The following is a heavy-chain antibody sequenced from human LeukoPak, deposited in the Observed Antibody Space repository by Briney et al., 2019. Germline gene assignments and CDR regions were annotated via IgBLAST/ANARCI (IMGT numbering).Heavy chain of an antibody. V-gene: IGHV3-23*01. CDR3: AKVVDAWGVRLGELSL. D-gene: IGHD3-16*02. Sequence: GGSLRLSCGASGFTFSSYAMSWVRQAPGKGPEWVSAISGSGGSTYYADSVKGRFTISRDNSKNTLYLQMNSLRAEDTAVHYCAKVVDAWGVRLGELSLWGQGTLVTLSS. J-gene: IGHJ4*02. CDR1: GFTFSSYA. CDR2: ISGSGGST.